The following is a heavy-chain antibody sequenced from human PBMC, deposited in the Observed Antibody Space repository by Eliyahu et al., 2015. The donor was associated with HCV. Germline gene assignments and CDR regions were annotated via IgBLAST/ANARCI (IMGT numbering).Heavy chain of an antibody. Sequence: SCAASGFTFSSYSMNWVRQAPGKGLEWVSSISSSSSYIYYADPVKGRFTISRDNAKNSLYLQMNSLRAEDTAVYYCARETALRWTTRGWFDPWGQGTLVTVSS. CDR3: ARETALRWTTRGWFDP. J-gene: IGHJ5*02. V-gene: IGHV3-21*01. D-gene: IGHD5-24*01. CDR1: GFTFSSYS. CDR2: ISSSSSYI.